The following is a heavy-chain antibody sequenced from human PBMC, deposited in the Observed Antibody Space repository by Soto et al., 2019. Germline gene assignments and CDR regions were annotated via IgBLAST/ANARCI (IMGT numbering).Heavy chain of an antibody. D-gene: IGHD3-10*01. Sequence: GSLRLSCAASGFTFTDYDMNWIRQAPRHGLEWVSYITSSGSTRYYADSVTGRFTSARNNANNSLYLQINSLRAEDTAVEFCATRPMAWSLGYFGAWGQGTLVTVSS. V-gene: IGHV3-11*01. CDR3: ATRPMAWSLGYFGA. CDR2: ITSSGSTR. CDR1: GFTFTDYD. J-gene: IGHJ4*02.